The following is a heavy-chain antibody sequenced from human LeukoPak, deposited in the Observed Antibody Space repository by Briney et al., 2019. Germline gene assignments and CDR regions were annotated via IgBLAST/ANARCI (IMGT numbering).Heavy chain of an antibody. Sequence: PSETLSLTCTVSGGSISSYYWSWIRQPPGKGLEWIGYIYYSGSTNYNPSLKSRVTISVDTSKNQFSLKLSSVTAADTAVYYCARVATRYYYYYYMDVWGKGTTVTVSS. CDR2: IYYSGST. CDR3: ARVATRYYYYYYMDV. D-gene: IGHD5-12*01. CDR1: GGSISSYY. J-gene: IGHJ6*03. V-gene: IGHV4-59*01.